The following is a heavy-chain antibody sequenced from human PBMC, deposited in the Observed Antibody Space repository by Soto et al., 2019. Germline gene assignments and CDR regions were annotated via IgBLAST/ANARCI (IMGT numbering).Heavy chain of an antibody. Sequence: EVQLVQSGAEVKKPGESLRISWKGSGYSFTSYWISWVRQMPGKGLEWMGRLVPSDSYTNYSPSFQGHVTISADKSISTAYLQWSSLKASDTAMYYCARLSGYDSTVVYFQHWGQGTLVTVSS. J-gene: IGHJ1*01. D-gene: IGHD5-12*01. V-gene: IGHV5-10-1*03. CDR1: GYSFTSYW. CDR2: LVPSDSYT. CDR3: ARLSGYDSTVVYFQH.